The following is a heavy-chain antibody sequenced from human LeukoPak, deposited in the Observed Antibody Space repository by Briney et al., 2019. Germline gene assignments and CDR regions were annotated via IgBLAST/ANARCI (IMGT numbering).Heavy chain of an antibody. J-gene: IGHJ4*02. Sequence: PGGSLRLSCAVSGFTFDDYAMHWVRPAPGKGLVWGSRINSDESSISYADSVKGRFTISRDNAKNTLYLQMNSLRAEDTAGYYCARDRGSLDFDYWGQGTLVTVSS. CDR1: GFTFDDYA. CDR3: ARDRGSLDFDY. CDR2: INSDESSI. D-gene: IGHD3-10*01. V-gene: IGHV3-74*01.